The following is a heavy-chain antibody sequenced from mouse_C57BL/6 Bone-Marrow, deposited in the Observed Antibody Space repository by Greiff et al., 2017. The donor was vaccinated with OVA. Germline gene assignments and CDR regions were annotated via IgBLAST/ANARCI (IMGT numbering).Heavy chain of an antibody. CDR3: ARWYYGSFDY. Sequence: QVQLQQSGPELVKPGASVKISCKASGYAFSSSWMNWVKQRPGKGLEWIGRIYPGDGDTNYNGKFKGKATLTADKSSSTAYMQLSRLASEDSAVYFCARWYYGSFDYWGQGTTLTVSS. CDR2: IYPGDGDT. J-gene: IGHJ2*01. V-gene: IGHV1-82*01. D-gene: IGHD1-1*01. CDR1: GYAFSSSW.